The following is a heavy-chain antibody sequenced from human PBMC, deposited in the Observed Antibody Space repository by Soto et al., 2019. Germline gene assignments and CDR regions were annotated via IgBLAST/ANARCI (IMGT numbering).Heavy chain of an antibody. Sequence: PGGSLRLSRAASGFTFSSYWMHWVRQVPGKGMEWVSKIDTDGRMTDYADSVKGRFTVSRDNAKNSLYLQMNNLRVEDTAVYHCASLSAPVDYWGQGALVTVSS. J-gene: IGHJ4*02. CDR1: GFTFSSYW. V-gene: IGHV3-74*01. CDR3: ASLSAPVDY. CDR2: IDTDGRMT. D-gene: IGHD2-2*01.